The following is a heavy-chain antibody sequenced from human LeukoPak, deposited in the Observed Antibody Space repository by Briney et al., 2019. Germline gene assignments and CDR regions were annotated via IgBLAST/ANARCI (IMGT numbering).Heavy chain of an antibody. Sequence: ASVKVSCKASGYTFTSYDINWVRQATGQGLEWMGWMNPNSGNTGYAQKFQGRVTMTRNTSISTAYMELSSLRSEDTAVYYCAREIRITMVRGATNYYYYGMDVWGQGTTVTVSS. CDR1: GYTFTSYD. CDR2: MNPNSGNT. D-gene: IGHD3-10*01. CDR3: AREIRITMVRGATNYYYYGMDV. J-gene: IGHJ6*02. V-gene: IGHV1-8*01.